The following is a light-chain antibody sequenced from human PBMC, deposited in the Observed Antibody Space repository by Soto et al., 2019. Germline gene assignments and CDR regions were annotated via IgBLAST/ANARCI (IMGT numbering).Light chain of an antibody. V-gene: IGKV3-15*01. Sequence: EILMTPSPATLSVSPGERAILSCRASQNIGTNLVWYQQTPGQAPRLLLYGASTRATGVPARFSGSGSGTDFTLTGSSRQSEDFAVYYCQQEDNWPPWTVGLGTKVEIK. J-gene: IGKJ1*01. CDR2: GAS. CDR3: QQEDNWPPWT. CDR1: QNIGTN.